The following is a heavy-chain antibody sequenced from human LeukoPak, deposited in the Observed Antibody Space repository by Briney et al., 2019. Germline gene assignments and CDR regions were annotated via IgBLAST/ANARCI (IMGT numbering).Heavy chain of an antibody. D-gene: IGHD4-11*01. CDR3: ARAPHYRNYGPYYYGMDV. V-gene: IGHV3-11*06. CDR2: ISSSSSYT. Sequence: GGSLRLSCAASGFTFSDYYMSWIRQAPGKGLEWVSYISSSSSYTNYADSVKGRFTISRDNAKNSLYLQMNSLRTEDTAVYYCARAPHYRNYGPYYYGMDVWGQGTTVTVSS. CDR1: GFTFSDYY. J-gene: IGHJ6*02.